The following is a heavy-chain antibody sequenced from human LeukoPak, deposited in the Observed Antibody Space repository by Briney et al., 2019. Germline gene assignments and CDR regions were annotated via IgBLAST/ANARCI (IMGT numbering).Heavy chain of an antibody. Sequence: ASVTVSCKASGYTLINYHINWVRQAPGQGLEWMGTINPSNGDTNYSPKFQGRVTMTRDTSTSTVYMEPSSLRSEDTAVYYCARERGGDCYFDYWGQGTLVTVSS. CDR2: INPSNGDT. V-gene: IGHV1-46*01. CDR3: ARERGGDCYFDY. D-gene: IGHD2-21*01. CDR1: GYTLINYH. J-gene: IGHJ4*02.